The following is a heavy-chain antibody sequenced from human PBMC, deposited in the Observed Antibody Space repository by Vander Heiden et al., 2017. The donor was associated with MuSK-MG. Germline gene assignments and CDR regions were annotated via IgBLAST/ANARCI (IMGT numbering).Heavy chain of an antibody. CDR3: ARGYYDFWSGHRGDAFDI. CDR2: IYYRGST. V-gene: IGHV4-59*01. Sequence: QVQLQESGPGLVKPSETLSLTCTVSGGSISSYYCSWIRQPPGKGLEWIGYIYYRGSTNYTPSLKSRVTISVDTSKNQFSLKLSSVTAADTAVYYCARGYYDFWSGHRGDAFDIWGQGTMVTVSS. D-gene: IGHD3-3*01. J-gene: IGHJ3*02. CDR1: GGSISSYY.